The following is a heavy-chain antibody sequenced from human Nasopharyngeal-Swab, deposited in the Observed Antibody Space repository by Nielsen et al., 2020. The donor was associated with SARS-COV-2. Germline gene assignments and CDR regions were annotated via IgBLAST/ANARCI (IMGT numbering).Heavy chain of an antibody. CDR3: ARQVLDYYYYYMDV. CDR1: GGSISSYY. Sequence: SETLSLTCTVSGGSISSYYWSWIRQPPGKGLEWIGYIYYSGSTNYNPSLKSRVTISVDTSKNQFSLKLSSVTAADTAAYYCARQVLDYYYYYMDVWGKGTTVTVSS. J-gene: IGHJ6*03. V-gene: IGHV4-59*01. CDR2: IYYSGST.